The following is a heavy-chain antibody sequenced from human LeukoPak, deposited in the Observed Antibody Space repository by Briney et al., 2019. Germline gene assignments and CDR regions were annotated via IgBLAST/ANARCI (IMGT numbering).Heavy chain of an antibody. CDR1: GFTFDDYA. V-gene: IGHV3-43*02. D-gene: IGHD4-17*01. CDR3: AKVPEVYGRWVSMHFDL. J-gene: IGHJ2*01. CDR2: ISGDGGST. Sequence: GGSLRLSCAASGFTFDDYAMHWVRQAPGKGLEWVSLISGDGGSTYYADSVKGRFTISRDNSKNSLYLQMNSLRTEDTALYYCAKVPEVYGRWVSMHFDLWGRGTLVTVSS.